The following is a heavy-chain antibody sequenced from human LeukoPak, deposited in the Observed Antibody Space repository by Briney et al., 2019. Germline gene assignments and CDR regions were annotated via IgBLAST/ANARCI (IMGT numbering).Heavy chain of an antibody. CDR2: ISYDGSNK. CDR1: GFTFSSYA. J-gene: IGHJ3*02. Sequence: PGGSLRLSCAASGFTFSSYAMHWVRQAPGKGLEWVAVISYDGSNKYYADSVKGRFTISRDNSKNTLYLQMNSLRAEDTAVYYCARLRIAAAGTRLGFGAFDIWGQGTMVTVSS. D-gene: IGHD6-13*01. CDR3: ARLRIAAAGTRLGFGAFDI. V-gene: IGHV3-30-3*01.